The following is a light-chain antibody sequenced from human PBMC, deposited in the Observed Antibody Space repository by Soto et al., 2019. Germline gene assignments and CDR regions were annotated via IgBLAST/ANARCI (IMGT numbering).Light chain of an antibody. V-gene: IGKV2-28*01. CDR1: QSLLHSNGYNY. CDR2: LGS. Sequence: DIVMTQSPLSLPVTPGEPASISCRSSQSLLHSNGYNYLDWYLQKPGQSPQLLIYLGSNRASGVPDRFSGSGSGTDFTLKISRVEAEDVGFYYCMQTLQPPWTLGQGTKVDIK. CDR3: MQTLQPPWT. J-gene: IGKJ1*01.